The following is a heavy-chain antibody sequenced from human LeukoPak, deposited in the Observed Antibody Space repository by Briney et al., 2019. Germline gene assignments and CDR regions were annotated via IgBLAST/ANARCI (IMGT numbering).Heavy chain of an antibody. Sequence: GRSLRLSCAASGFTFSTYGIHWVRQAPGKGLEWVAVIWYDGSNKYYGDSVKGRFTISGDNSKNTLYLQMNSLRAEDTAVYYCARAKDNSGRDGFDIWGQGTMVTVSS. CDR1: GFTFSTYG. CDR2: IWYDGSNK. V-gene: IGHV3-33*01. J-gene: IGHJ3*02. D-gene: IGHD6-19*01. CDR3: ARAKDNSGRDGFDI.